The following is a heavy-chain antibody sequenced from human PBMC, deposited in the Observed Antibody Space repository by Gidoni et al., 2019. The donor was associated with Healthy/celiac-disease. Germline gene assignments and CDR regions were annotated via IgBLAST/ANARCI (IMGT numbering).Heavy chain of an antibody. CDR2: IKQDGSEK. J-gene: IGHJ5*02. Sequence: EVQLVESGGGLVQPGGSLRLSCAASGFTFSSYWMSWVRQAPGTGLEWVANIKQDGSEKYYVDSVKGRFTISRDNAKNSLYLQMNSLRAEDTAVYYCARDTSQYCSGGSCHLRFDPWGQGTLVTVSS. D-gene: IGHD2-15*01. CDR3: ARDTSQYCSGGSCHLRFDP. CDR1: GFTFSSYW. V-gene: IGHV3-7*03.